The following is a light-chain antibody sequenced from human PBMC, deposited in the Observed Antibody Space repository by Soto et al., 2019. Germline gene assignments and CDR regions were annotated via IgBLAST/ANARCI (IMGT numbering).Light chain of an antibody. CDR3: QQGYNTFWT. J-gene: IGKJ1*01. Sequence: DIQMTQSPSSLSAFVGDSVTVTCRASQPIGTSLHWYQQKAGKAPKVLISAATKLQSGVPSRFTGGGSGTDFTLTISNLQPEDYETYSCQQGYNTFWTFGRGTKVDIK. V-gene: IGKV1-39*01. CDR2: AAT. CDR1: QPIGTS.